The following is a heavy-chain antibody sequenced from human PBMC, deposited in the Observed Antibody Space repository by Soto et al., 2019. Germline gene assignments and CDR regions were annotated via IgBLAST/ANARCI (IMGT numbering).Heavy chain of an antibody. J-gene: IGHJ3*01. CDR2: IYYSGSP. V-gene: IGHV4-30-4*01. Sequence: SEPLSPPFHRLGCSTRTSAYSWFWVRQPPGKGLEWIGYIYYSGSPYYNPSLKSRVTISVDTSKNQFSLKVNSVTAADTAVYYCANGNHDSYAFDVWGQGTMVT. D-gene: IGHD1-1*01. CDR1: GCSTRTSAYS. CDR3: ANGNHDSYAFDV.